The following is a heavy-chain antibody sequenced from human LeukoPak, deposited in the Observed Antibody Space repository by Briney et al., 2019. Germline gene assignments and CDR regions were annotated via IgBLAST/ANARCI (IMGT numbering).Heavy chain of an antibody. Sequence: SETLSLTCTVSGGSISSSSYYWGWIRQPPGKGLEWIGSIYYSGSTYYNPSLKSRVTISVDTSKNQFSLKLSSVTAADTAVYYCAIRSRYYYDSSGWDYWGQGTLVTVSS. CDR2: IYYSGST. CDR1: GGSISSSSYY. J-gene: IGHJ4*02. CDR3: AIRSRYYYDSSGWDY. V-gene: IGHV4-39*07. D-gene: IGHD3-22*01.